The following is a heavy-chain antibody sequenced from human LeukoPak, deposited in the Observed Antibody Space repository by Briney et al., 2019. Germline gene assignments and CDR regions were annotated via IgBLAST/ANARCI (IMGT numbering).Heavy chain of an antibody. D-gene: IGHD3-10*01. CDR3: ATLSRITMVRGAIPLHNWFDP. CDR1: GYTLPELS. J-gene: IGHJ5*02. CDR2: FDPEDGET. Sequence: ASVKVSCKVSGYTLPELSMHWVRQAPGKGLEWMGGFDPEDGETIYAQKLQGRVTMPQHTSTDTAYMELISLRSEDTAVYYCATLSRITMVRGAIPLHNWFDPWGQGTLVTVSS. V-gene: IGHV1-24*01.